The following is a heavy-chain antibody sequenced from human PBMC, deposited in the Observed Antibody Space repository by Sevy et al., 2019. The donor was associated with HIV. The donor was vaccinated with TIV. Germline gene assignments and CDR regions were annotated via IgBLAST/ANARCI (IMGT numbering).Heavy chain of an antibody. CDR3: ATRDYFDSSGYYLPIDH. D-gene: IGHD3-22*01. J-gene: IGHJ4*02. CDR2: ISGSGGST. V-gene: IGHV3-23*01. Sequence: GGSLRLSCAASGFTFSSYAMSWVRQAPGKGLDLVSAISGSGGSTYYADSVHGRFTISSVNSKNTLYLKMKSRRAEDTAVYYCATRDYFDSSGYYLPIDHWGQGTLITVSS. CDR1: GFTFSSYA.